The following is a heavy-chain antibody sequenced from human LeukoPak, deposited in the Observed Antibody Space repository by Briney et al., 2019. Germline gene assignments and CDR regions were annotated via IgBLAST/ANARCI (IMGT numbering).Heavy chain of an antibody. CDR3: AGGTYYYDSSGYYVFDY. CDR1: GFTFSTSN. J-gene: IGHJ4*02. V-gene: IGHV3-48*03. D-gene: IGHD3-22*01. CDR2: ISSSGSTI. Sequence: GGSLRLSCAASGFTFSTSNMNWVRQAPGKGLEWVSYISSSGSTIYYADSVKGRFTISRDNAKNSLYLQMNSLRAEVTAVYYCAGGTYYYDSSGYYVFDYWGQGTLVTVSS.